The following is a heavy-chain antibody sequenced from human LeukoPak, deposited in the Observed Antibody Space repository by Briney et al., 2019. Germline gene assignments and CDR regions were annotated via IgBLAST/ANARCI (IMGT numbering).Heavy chain of an antibody. J-gene: IGHJ4*02. Sequence: SETLSLTCTVSGYSINSGYYWGWIRQPPGKGLEWIGSIYHSGNTYYNPSLKSRVTISVDTFKNQFSLKLTSVTAADTAVYYCAKVEYYDFSLDYWGQGTLVTVSS. V-gene: IGHV4-38-2*02. D-gene: IGHD3-3*01. CDR1: GYSINSGYY. CDR3: AKVEYYDFSLDY. CDR2: IYHSGNT.